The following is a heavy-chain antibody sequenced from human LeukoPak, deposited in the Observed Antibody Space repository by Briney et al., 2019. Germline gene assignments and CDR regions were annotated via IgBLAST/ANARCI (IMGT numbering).Heavy chain of an antibody. V-gene: IGHV1-2*02. J-gene: IGHJ6*03. CDR2: INPNSGGT. CDR3: ARDVGPYCSGGSCYPYYYYYMDV. D-gene: IGHD2-15*01. CDR1: GYTFTGYY. Sequence: ASVKVSCKASGYTFTGYYMHWVRQAPGQGLEWMGWINPNSGGTNYAQKFQGRVTMTRDTSISTAYMELSRLRSEDTAVYYCARDVGPYCSGGSCYPYYYYYMDVWGKGTTVTVSS.